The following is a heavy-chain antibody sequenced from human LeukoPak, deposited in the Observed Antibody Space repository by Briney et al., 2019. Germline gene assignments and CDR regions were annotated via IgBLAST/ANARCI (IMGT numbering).Heavy chain of an antibody. D-gene: IGHD5/OR15-5a*01. CDR3: ARGHTESVYDYGNWFNP. CDR2: ISGASTTI. CDR1: GFAFSSYI. J-gene: IGHJ5*02. Sequence: PGGSLRLSCAASGFAFSSYIMTWVRQAPGKGLEWVSYISGASTTIYYADSVKGRFTISRDNAKNSLSLQMDSLRDEDTAGYYCARGHTESVYDYGNWFNPWGQGTLVTVSS. V-gene: IGHV3-48*02.